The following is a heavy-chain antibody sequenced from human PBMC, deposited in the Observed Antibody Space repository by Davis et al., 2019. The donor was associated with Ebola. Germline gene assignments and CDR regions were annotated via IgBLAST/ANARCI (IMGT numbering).Heavy chain of an antibody. Sequence: GESLKISCEASGFTLSTYWMTWVRQAPGKGLEWVASVKQDGSEIYYVDSVKGRFSISRDNSMNTVYLQCNSLRVEDTAVYYCAKLAVRGNYYGSDFWGRGTLVTVSS. CDR2: VKQDGSEI. D-gene: IGHD3-10*01. CDR3: AKLAVRGNYYGSDF. V-gene: IGHV3-7*03. J-gene: IGHJ4*02. CDR1: GFTLSTYW.